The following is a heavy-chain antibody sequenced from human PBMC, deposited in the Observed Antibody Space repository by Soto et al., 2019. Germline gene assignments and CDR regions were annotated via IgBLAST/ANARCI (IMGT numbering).Heavy chain of an antibody. CDR2: IVVGSGNT. CDR3: AAGPLTLASYGMDV. D-gene: IGHD3-3*02. CDR1: GFTFTSSA. V-gene: IGHV1-58*01. J-gene: IGHJ6*02. Sequence: QMPLVQSGPEVKKPGTSVKVSCKASGFTFTSSAVQWVRQARGHRLEWIGWIVVGSGNTNYAQKFQERVTITRDMSTSTAYMELSSLRSEDTAVYYCAAGPLTLASYGMDVWGQGTTVTVSS.